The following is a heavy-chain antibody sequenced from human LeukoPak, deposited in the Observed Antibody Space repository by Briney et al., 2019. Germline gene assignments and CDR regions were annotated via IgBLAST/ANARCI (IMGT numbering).Heavy chain of an antibody. Sequence: PSETLSLTCTVSGGSISTSNYYWGWIRQPPGKGLEWIGNIFYSGSTYYSPSLKSRVTISVDKSKNHFSLNMTSVTAADTAVYFCARTFTNWGQGILVTVSS. D-gene: IGHD3-10*01. J-gene: IGHJ4*02. CDR1: GGSISTSNYY. V-gene: IGHV4-39*07. CDR2: IFYSGST. CDR3: ARTFTN.